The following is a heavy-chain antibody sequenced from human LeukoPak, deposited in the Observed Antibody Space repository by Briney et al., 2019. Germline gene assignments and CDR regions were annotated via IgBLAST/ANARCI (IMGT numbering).Heavy chain of an antibody. Sequence: SLRLSCAASGFTFSSYSMNWVRQAPGKGLEWVSSISSTSGYIYYADSVKGRFTISRDNAKNSLYLQMNSLRAEDTAVYYCARDPTTYGSGSYYYYFDYWGQGTLVTVSS. V-gene: IGHV3-21*01. J-gene: IGHJ4*02. CDR1: GFTFSSYS. D-gene: IGHD3-10*01. CDR3: ARDPTTYGSGSYYYYFDY. CDR2: ISSTSGYI.